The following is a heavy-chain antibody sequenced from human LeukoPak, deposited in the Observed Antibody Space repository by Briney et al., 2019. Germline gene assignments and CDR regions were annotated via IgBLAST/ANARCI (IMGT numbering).Heavy chain of an antibody. D-gene: IGHD4-17*01. J-gene: IGHJ4*02. V-gene: IGHV4-59*08. Sequence: PSETLSLTCSVSGGSIIGHWWSWIRQPPGKGLEWIGDVFYSGSNNYNPSLKSRLTISLDTSKNRFSLNLRSVTATDTAMYYCARRNTADASIDFWGQGTLVTASS. CDR2: VFYSGSN. CDR3: ARRNTADASIDF. CDR1: GGSIIGHW.